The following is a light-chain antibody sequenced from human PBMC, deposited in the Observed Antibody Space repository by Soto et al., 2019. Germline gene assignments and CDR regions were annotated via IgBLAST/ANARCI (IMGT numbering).Light chain of an antibody. V-gene: IGLV2-14*01. CDR2: EVS. CDR3: YSYRGSNAWV. Sequence: SVLTQPASVSGSPGQSITISCTGTSSDVGGYNYVSWYQQHPGKAPKLMIYEVSNRPSGASNRFSGSKSGNTASLTISGLQTEDEADYYCYSYRGSNAWVFGGGTKVTVL. CDR1: SSDVGGYNY. J-gene: IGLJ3*02.